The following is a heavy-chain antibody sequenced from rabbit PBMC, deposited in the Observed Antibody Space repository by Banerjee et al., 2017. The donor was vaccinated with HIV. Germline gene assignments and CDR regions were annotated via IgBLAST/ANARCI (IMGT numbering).Heavy chain of an antibody. J-gene: IGHJ4*01. D-gene: IGHD4-2*01. CDR3: ARSAGSADYSYDL. V-gene: IGHV1S45*01. CDR2: INTNSGNT. Sequence: QQQLEESGGGLVKPEGSLTLTCTASGFSFSSNYWMCWVRQAPGKGLEWIACINTNSGNTVYASWAKGRFTISRTSSTTVTLQMTSLAAADTATYFCARSAGSADYSYDLWGPGTLVTVS. CDR1: GFSFSSNYW.